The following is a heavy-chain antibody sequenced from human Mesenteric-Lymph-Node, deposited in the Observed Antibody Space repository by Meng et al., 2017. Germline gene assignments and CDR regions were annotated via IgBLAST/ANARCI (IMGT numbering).Heavy chain of an antibody. CDR1: GGSISSVDYY. J-gene: IGHJ2*01. CDR2: IYYSGST. CDR3: ARDTPSLNWYFDL. V-gene: IGHV4-30-4*01. Sequence: QVQLQESGPGMVKPSQALSRTCTVSGGSISSVDYYWSWIRQPPGKGLEWIGYIYYSGSTYYNPSLKSRVTISVDTSKNQFSLKLSSVTAADTAVYYCARDTPSLNWYFDLWGRGTLVTVSS.